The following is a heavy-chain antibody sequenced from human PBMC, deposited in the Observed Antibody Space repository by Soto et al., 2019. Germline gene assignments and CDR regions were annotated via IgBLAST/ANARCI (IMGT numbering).Heavy chain of an antibody. CDR2: IVYDGSNK. V-gene: IGHV3-30-3*01. J-gene: IGHJ5*02. CDR3: ARKYKTSWYEAGP. Sequence: QVQLVESGGGVVQPGRSLRLSCSASGFTFSNYAMHWVRQAPGKGLEWVAVIVYDGSNKYYADSVKGRFTISRDNSKNTLYLQMNSLRPEDTAVYYCARKYKTSWYEAGPWGQGTLVTVSS. CDR1: GFTFSNYA. D-gene: IGHD6-13*01.